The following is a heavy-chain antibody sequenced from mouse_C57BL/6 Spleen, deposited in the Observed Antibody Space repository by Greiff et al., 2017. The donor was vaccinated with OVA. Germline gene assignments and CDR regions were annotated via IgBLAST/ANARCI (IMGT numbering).Heavy chain of an antibody. CDR3: ARRSNRAMDY. CDR2: INPNNGGT. D-gene: IGHD2-5*01. CDR1: GYTFTDYY. Sequence: VQLQQSGPELVKPGASVKISCKASGYTFTDYYMNWVKQSHGKSLEWIGDINPNNGGTSYNQKFKGKATLTVDKSSSTAYMELRSLTSEDSAVYYCARRSNRAMDYWGQGTSVTVSS. J-gene: IGHJ4*01. V-gene: IGHV1-26*01.